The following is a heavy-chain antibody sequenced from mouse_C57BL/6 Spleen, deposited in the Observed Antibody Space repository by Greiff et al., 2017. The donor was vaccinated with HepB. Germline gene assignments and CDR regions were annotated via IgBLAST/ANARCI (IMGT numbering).Heavy chain of an antibody. CDR1: GYAFSSSW. CDR2: IYPGDGDT. D-gene: IGHD2-2*01. CDR3: ARWGYDLAY. J-gene: IGHJ3*01. V-gene: IGHV1-82*01. Sequence: VQLQQSGPELVKPGASVKISCKASGYAFSSSWMNWVKQRPGKGLEWIGRIYPGDGDTNYNGKFKGKATLTADKSSSIAYMQLSSLTSEDSAVYFCARWGYDLAYWGQGTLVTVSA.